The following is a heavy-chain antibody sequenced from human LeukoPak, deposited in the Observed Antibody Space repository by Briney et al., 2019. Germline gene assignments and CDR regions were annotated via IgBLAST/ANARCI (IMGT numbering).Heavy chain of an antibody. V-gene: IGHV1-69*04. CDR2: IIPILGIA. CDR3: ARVRYCSSTSCYDPYYYYGMDV. J-gene: IGHJ6*02. Sequence: GASVKVSCKASGGTFSSYAISWVRQAPGQGLEWMGRIIPILGIANYAQKFQGRVTITADKSTSTAYMELSSLRSEDTAVYYRARVRYCSSTSCYDPYYYYGMDVWGQGTTVTVSS. CDR1: GGTFSSYA. D-gene: IGHD2-2*01.